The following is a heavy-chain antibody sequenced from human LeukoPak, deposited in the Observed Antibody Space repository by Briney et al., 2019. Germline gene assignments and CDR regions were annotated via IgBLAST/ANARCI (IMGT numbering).Heavy chain of an antibody. Sequence: ASVKLSCKASGYTFTGYYMHWVRQAPGQGLEWMGWINPNSGGTNYAQKFQGRVTMTRDTSISTAYMELSRLRSDDTAVYYCARGNYCSSTRCYIRRFDPWGQGTLVTVSS. D-gene: IGHD2-2*02. CDR1: GYTFTGYY. CDR3: ARGNYCSSTRCYIRRFDP. V-gene: IGHV1-2*02. CDR2: INPNSGGT. J-gene: IGHJ5*02.